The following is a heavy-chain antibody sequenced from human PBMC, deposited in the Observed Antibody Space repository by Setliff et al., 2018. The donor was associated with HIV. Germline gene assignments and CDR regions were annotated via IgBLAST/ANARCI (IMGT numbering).Heavy chain of an antibody. CDR2: IKADGSEK. Sequence: PSETLSLTCGVHGGSFSGYYWSWVRQAPGKGLEWVANIKADGSEKYYMNSVKGRFTISRDNAKNSLFLQMNSLRAEDTGVYYCARGGDVVRLRLEELSFFMDVWGQGTTVTVSS. CDR1: GGSFSGYY. V-gene: IGHV3-7*01. CDR3: ARGGDVVRLRLEELSFFMDV. D-gene: IGHD3-16*02. J-gene: IGHJ6*02.